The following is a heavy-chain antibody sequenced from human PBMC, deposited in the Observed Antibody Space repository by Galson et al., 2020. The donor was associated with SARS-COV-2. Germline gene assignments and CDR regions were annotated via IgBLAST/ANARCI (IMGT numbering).Heavy chain of an antibody. J-gene: IGHJ6*02. CDR2: ISSRDSPI. Sequence: GGSLRLSCAASGFTFSTSSLNWVRQAPGKGLEWISYISSRDSPIYYADSVKGRFTISRDNAKSSLYLQMNNLRAEDTAVYYCTRSQRGMDVWGQGTAVTVSS. CDR3: TRSQRGMDV. CDR1: GFTFSTSS. D-gene: IGHD2-2*01. V-gene: IGHV3-48*04.